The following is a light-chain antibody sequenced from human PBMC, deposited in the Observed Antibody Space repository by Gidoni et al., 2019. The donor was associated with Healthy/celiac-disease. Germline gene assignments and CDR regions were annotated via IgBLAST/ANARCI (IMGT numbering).Light chain of an antibody. CDR2: WAS. CDR1: QSVLYSSDNKNY. J-gene: IGKJ2*04. V-gene: IGKV4-1*01. Sequence: DIVMTQSPDSLAVSLGERATINCKSSQSVLYSSDNKNYLAWYQQKPGQPPQLLISWASTRESGVPDRFSGSGSGTDFTLTISSLQAEDVAVYYCQQYYNIPRSFGQGTKLEIK. CDR3: QQYYNIPRS.